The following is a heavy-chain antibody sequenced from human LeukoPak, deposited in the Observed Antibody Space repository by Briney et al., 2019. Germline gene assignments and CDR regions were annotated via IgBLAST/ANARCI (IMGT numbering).Heavy chain of an antibody. J-gene: IGHJ4*02. CDR1: GGSISSSSYY. Sequence: PSETLSLTCTVSGGSISSSSYYWGWIRQPPGKGLEWIGSIYYSGSTYYNPSLKSRVTISVDTSKNQFSLKLSSVTAADTAVYYCARGGTLYGSGSWGQGTLVTVSS. CDR3: ARGGTLYGSGS. V-gene: IGHV4-39*07. D-gene: IGHD3-10*01. CDR2: IYYSGST.